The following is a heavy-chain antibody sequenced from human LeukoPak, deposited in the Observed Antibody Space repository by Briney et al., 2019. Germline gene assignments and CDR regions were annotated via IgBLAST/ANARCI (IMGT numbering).Heavy chain of an antibody. J-gene: IGHJ4*02. CDR3: AKAGGRLYGDYFDY. CDR1: GFIFSSYA. CDR2: ISASGGST. D-gene: IGHD3-16*01. V-gene: IGHV3-23*01. Sequence: GGSLRLSCAASGFIFSSYAMSWVRQAPGKGLEWVSAISASGGSTYYADSVKGRFTISRDNSKSTLYLQVDSLRAEDTAVYYCAKAGGRLYGDYFDYWGQGTLVTVSS.